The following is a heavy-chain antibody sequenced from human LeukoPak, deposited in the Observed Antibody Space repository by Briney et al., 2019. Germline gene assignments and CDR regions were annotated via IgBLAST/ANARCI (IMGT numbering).Heavy chain of an antibody. J-gene: IGHJ4*02. CDR3: ASHYDSSGY. CDR2: ISYDARNK. CDR1: GFTFSSYS. D-gene: IGHD3-22*01. V-gene: IGHV3-30*04. Sequence: PGGSLRLSCADSGFTFSSYSMHWVRQTPGKGLEWVAVISYDARNKYYADSVKGRFTISRDNSKNTLYLQMNSLRAEDTAVYYCASHYDSSGYWGQGTPVTVSS.